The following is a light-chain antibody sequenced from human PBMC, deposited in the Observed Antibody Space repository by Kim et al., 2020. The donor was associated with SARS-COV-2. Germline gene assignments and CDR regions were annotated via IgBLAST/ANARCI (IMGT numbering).Light chain of an antibody. CDR2: GAS. J-gene: IGKJ1*01. CDR1: QSLVSPY. V-gene: IGKV3-20*01. Sequence: DIVLTQSPGTLSLFPGERATLSCRASQSLVSPYLAWYQHKIGQGPRLLIYGASNRATGIPDRFSGSGSGSVFTLTISRLESEDFAVYYCLQYSRSPRTFGQGTKVDIK. CDR3: LQYSRSPRT.